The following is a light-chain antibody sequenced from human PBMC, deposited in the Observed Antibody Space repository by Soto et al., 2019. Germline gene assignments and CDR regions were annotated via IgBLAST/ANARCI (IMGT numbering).Light chain of an antibody. CDR1: QGVSSW. CDR2: AAS. J-gene: IGKJ1*01. CDR3: QQYVTYPWT. Sequence: DIQLTQSPSTLSASVGDRVTITCRASQGVSSWLAWYQQKPGKAPNLLIYAASNLEGGVPARFTGSGSGTEFTLPISSLQPDDFSTYYCQQYVTYPWTFGQGTKVEIK. V-gene: IGKV1-5*01.